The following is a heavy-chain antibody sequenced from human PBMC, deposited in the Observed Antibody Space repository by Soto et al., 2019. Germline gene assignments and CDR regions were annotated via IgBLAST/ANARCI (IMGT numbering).Heavy chain of an antibody. CDR2: IYSGGST. J-gene: IGHJ6*02. V-gene: IGHV3-53*01. CDR1: GFTVSSNY. Sequence: GGSLRLSCAASGFTVSSNYMSWVRQAPGKGLEWVSVIYSGGSTYYADSVKGRFTISRDNSKNTLYLQMISLRVEDTAVYYCARVRGGNYGGYHYGRDVWAQGTTVPAS. D-gene: IGHD1-7*01. CDR3: ARVRGGNYGGYHYGRDV.